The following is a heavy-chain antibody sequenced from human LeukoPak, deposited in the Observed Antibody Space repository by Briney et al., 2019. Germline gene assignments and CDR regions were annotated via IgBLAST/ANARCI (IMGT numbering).Heavy chain of an antibody. D-gene: IGHD2-21*02. CDR2: IYHSGST. J-gene: IGHJ1*01. CDR1: GGSISSGGYS. Sequence: PSQTLSLTCAVSGGSISSGGYSWSWIRQPPGKGLEWIGYIYHSGSTYYNPSLKSRVTISVDRSKNRFSLKLSSVTAADTAVYYCARGDIVVVTAITEVYFQHWGQGTLVTVSS. V-gene: IGHV4-30-2*01. CDR3: ARGDIVVVTAITEVYFQH.